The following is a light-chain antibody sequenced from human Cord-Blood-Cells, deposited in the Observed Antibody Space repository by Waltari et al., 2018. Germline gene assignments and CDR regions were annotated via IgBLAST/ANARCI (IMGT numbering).Light chain of an antibody. V-gene: IGLV2-23*01. J-gene: IGLJ1*01. CDR1: SSDVGSYNL. Sequence: QSALTQHASVSGSPGQSITISCTGTSSDVGSYNLVSWYQQHPGKAPNLMIYEGSKRPSGVSNRFSGSKSGNTASLTISGLQAEDEADYYCCSYAGSSTFVFGTGTKVTVL. CDR3: CSYAGSSTFV. CDR2: EGS.